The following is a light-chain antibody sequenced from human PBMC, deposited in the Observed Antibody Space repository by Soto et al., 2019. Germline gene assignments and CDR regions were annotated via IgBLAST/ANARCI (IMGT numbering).Light chain of an antibody. CDR2: YDS. J-gene: IGLJ6*01. V-gene: IGLV3-21*04. CDR3: QVWDSSSPHQDV. CDR1: NIGSKS. Sequence: SYELTQPPSVSVAPGKTARITCGGNNIGSKSVHWYQQKPGQAPVLVIYYDSDRPSGIPERFSGSNSGNTATLTISRVEAGDEADYYGQVWDSSSPHQDVFGSGTQLTVL.